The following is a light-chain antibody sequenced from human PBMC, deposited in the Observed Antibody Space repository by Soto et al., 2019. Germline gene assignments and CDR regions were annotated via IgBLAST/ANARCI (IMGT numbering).Light chain of an antibody. Sequence: QSVLTQPASVSGFPGQSITISCTGTSSDVGAYNYVSWYQQHPGKVPKLMIYDVTNRPSGVSNRFSGSKSGNTASLTITGLQAEDEADYYCSSYTRTSTYVFGAGTKVTVL. CDR1: SSDVGAYNY. V-gene: IGLV2-14*01. CDR2: DVT. CDR3: SSYTRTSTYV. J-gene: IGLJ1*01.